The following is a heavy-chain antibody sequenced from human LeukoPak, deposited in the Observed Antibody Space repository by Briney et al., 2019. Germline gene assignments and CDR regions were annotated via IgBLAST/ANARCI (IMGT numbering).Heavy chain of an antibody. CDR2: IYYSGST. J-gene: IGHJ5*02. CDR1: GGSISSYY. V-gene: IGHV4-59*01. Sequence: PSETLSLTCTVSGGSISSYYWSWIRQPPGKGLEWIGYIYYSGSTNYNPSLKSRVTISVDTSKNQFSLKLSSVTAADTAVYYCARGPLHEGFDPWGQGTLVTVPS. CDR3: ARGPLHEGFDP.